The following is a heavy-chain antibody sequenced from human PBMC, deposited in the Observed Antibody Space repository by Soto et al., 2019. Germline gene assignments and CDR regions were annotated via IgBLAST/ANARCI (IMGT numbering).Heavy chain of an antibody. V-gene: IGHV4-59*08. CDR3: AGRYSSSFDY. CDR1: GGSISSYY. D-gene: IGHD6-13*01. CDR2: IYYSGST. J-gene: IGHJ4*02. Sequence: QVQLQESGPGLVKPSETLSLTCTVSGGSISSYYWSWIRQPPGKGLEWIGYIYYSGSTNYNPSLKSRVTISVDTSKNQFPLKLSSGTAADTAVYYCAGRYSSSFDYWGQGTLVTVSS.